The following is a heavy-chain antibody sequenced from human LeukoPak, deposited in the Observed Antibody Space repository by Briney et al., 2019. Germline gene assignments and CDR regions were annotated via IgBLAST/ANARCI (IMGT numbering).Heavy chain of an antibody. J-gene: IGHJ5*02. CDR1: GDSVSSNSVT. CDR2: TYYRSTWYN. D-gene: IGHD2-2*01. V-gene: IGHV6-1*01. CDR3: ARRLTQYDCFDP. Sequence: SQTLSLTCAISGDSVSSNSVTWNWIRQSPSIGLEWLGRTYYRSTWYNDYAVSVRGRITVNPDTSKNQFSLHLNSVTPEDTAVYYCARRLTQYDCFDPWGQGILVTVSS.